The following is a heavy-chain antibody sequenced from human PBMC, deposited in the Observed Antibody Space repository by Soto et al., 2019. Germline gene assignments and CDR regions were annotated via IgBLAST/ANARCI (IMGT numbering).Heavy chain of an antibody. J-gene: IGHJ4*02. V-gene: IGHV3-33*01. CDR2: IWYDGSQK. Sequence: GGSLRLSCSTSGFPFSNYGFHWVRQAPGKGLEWVAVIWYDGSQKYYASSVKGRFTVSRDNSKNTVFLQMSSLRAEDTAIYNCARDDCSTTSCLAYWGQGTLVTVSS. CDR3: ARDDCSTTSCLAY. D-gene: IGHD2-2*01. CDR1: GFPFSNYG.